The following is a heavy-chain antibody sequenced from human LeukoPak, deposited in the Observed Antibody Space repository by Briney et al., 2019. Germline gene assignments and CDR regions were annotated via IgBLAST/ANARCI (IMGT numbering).Heavy chain of an antibody. D-gene: IGHD2-2*01. V-gene: IGHV1-2*02. CDR2: INPNSVGT. J-gene: IGHJ4*02. CDR3: ARANALYWSSTSCLFYY. Sequence: ASVKVSCKASGYTLTHYYIHWVRQAPGQGLEWMAGINPNSVGTYYAQNFHARHTLTRHTSLSKAYMELSRLRSDDSAIYYCARANALYWSSTSCLFYYLGQGTLGTVS. CDR1: GYTLTHYY.